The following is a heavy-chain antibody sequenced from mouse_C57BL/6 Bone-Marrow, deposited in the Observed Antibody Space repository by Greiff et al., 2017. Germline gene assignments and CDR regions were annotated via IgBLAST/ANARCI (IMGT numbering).Heavy chain of an antibody. CDR3: ERQITTDYAMDY. CDR2: ISSGGSYT. D-gene: IGHD1-1*01. Sequence: EVQLVESGGDLVKPGGSLKLSCAASGFTFSSYGLSWVRQTPDKRLEWVATISSGGSYTYYPDSVKGRFTISRDNAKNTLYLQMSSLKSEDTAMYYCERQITTDYAMDYWGQGTSVTVSS. J-gene: IGHJ4*01. CDR1: GFTFSSYG. V-gene: IGHV5-6*01.